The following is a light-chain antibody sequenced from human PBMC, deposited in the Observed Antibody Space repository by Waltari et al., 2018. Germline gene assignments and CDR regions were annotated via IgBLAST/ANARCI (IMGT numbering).Light chain of an antibody. CDR3: QQYNGYPLT. V-gene: IGKV1-5*03. J-gene: IGKJ4*01. CDR1: NSISSW. CDR2: QAS. Sequence: EIQMTQSPSTLSASVGDRVTITCRTDNSISSWLAWYQQKPGKAPKLLIYQASTLASGVPSRFSGSGSGTEFALTISSLQPDDGGTYFCQQYNGYPLTFGGGTKLEIK.